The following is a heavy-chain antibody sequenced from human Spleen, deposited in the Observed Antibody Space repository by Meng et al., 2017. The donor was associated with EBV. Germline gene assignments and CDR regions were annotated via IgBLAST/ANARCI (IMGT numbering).Heavy chain of an antibody. D-gene: IGHD1-26*01. CDR2: FYHSGAT. J-gene: IGHJ2*01. Sequence: PGRAKPSGALSSACFVSGGSSLFRHWWSGVRQSPGKGLEWIGEFYHSGATNYNPSFESRVAMSLDKSKNQFSLHLDSVTAADTALYFCARGDVGVFPAALGKFDLWGRGTLVTVSS. V-gene: IGHV4/OR15-8*02. CDR3: ARGDVGVFPAALGKFDL. CDR1: GGSSLFRHW.